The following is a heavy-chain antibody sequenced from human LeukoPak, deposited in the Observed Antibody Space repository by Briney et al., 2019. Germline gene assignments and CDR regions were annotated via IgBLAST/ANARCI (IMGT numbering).Heavy chain of an antibody. V-gene: IGHV3-21*01. CDR3: ARDQYSSSWSPAGY. J-gene: IGHJ4*02. CDR2: ISSSSSYI. D-gene: IGHD6-13*01. CDR1: GFTFSSYS. Sequence: GGSLRLSCAASGFTFSSYSMNWVRQAPGKGLEWVSSISSSSSYIYYADSAKGRFTISRDNAKNSLYLQMNSLRAEDTAVYYCARDQYSSSWSPAGYWGQGTLVTVSS.